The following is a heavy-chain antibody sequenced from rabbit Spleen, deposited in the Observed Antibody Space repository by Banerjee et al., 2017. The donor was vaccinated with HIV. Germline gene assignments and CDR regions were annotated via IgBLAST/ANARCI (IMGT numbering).Heavy chain of an antibody. CDR1: GFSFSSRYY. V-gene: IGHV1S40*01. Sequence: QSLEESGGGLVQPEGSLTLTCTASGFSFSSRYYMCWVRQAPGKGLEWIGCIGTAEGNTYYASWVNGRFTISSDNAQNTVFLQMTSLTAADTATYFCVRFFDLWGQGTLVTVS. CDR3: VRFFDL. CDR2: IGTAEGNT. J-gene: IGHJ4*01.